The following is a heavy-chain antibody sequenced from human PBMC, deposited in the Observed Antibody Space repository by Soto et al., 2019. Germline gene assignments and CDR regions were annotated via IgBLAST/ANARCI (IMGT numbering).Heavy chain of an antibody. Sequence: QLQLQESGSGLVKPSQTLSLTCAVSGGSISSGGYSWRWIRQPPGKGLERIGYLFHSGNTYYNPSLNSRGTISVNGSKNKFSLNRSSVAAADTVVYYCARIDVETSMDMVIAFDIWGQGTMVTVS. CDR3: ARIDVETSMDMVIAFDI. V-gene: IGHV4-30-2*01. D-gene: IGHD5-18*01. CDR1: GGSISSGGYS. J-gene: IGHJ3*02. CDR2: LFHSGNT.